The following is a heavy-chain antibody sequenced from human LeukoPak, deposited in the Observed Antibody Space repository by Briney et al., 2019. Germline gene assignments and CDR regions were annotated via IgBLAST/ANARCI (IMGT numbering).Heavy chain of an antibody. J-gene: IGHJ4*02. Sequence: GGTLRLSCAASGFAFSSHGMNWVRQAPGKGLEWVSGIIPSGHTTYYADSVRGRFTISRDNSRNTLYLQMNSLRAEDTAVYYCAKDDRWLQFCCWGQGTLVTVSA. V-gene: IGHV3-23*01. CDR2: IIPSGHTT. CDR3: AKDDRWLQFCC. D-gene: IGHD5-24*01. CDR1: GFAFSSHG.